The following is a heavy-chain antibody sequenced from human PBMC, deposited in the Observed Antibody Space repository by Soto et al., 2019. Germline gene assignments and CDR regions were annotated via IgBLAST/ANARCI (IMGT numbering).Heavy chain of an antibody. Sequence: WGSLRLSCAASGFTFDSCAMSWVRQAPGKGLEWILGISGSGGSTYYADSVKGRFTISRDNSKNTVYLQMNSLRADDTAVYYCAKGKTSGWYYFDFWGQGTLVTVSS. CDR2: ISGSGGST. V-gene: IGHV3-23*01. D-gene: IGHD6-19*01. CDR3: AKGKTSGWYYFDF. CDR1: GFTFDSCA. J-gene: IGHJ4*02.